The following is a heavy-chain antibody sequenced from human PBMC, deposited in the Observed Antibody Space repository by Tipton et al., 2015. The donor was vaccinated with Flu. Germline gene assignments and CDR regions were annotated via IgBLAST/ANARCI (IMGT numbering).Heavy chain of an antibody. V-gene: IGHV3-23*01. CDR1: GFTFSRYA. J-gene: IGHJ4*02. D-gene: IGHD5-12*01. CDR2: IRGGGGRT. Sequence: SLRLSCAASGFTFSRYAMGWVRQAPGKGREWVSGIRGGGGRTYYADSVKGRFALARDNSKNTLHLQMNSLIAEDPAIYYCAKVIPEIVAGLDCWGQGILVTLSS. CDR3: AKVIPEIVAGLDC.